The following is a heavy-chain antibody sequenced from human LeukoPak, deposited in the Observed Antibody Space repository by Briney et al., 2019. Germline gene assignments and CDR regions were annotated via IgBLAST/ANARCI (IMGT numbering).Heavy chain of an antibody. D-gene: IGHD6-19*01. CDR1: GGSISSDY. CDR3: ARRRIGTDNSGWYASGDYYFDY. V-gene: IGHV4-59*01. CDR2: IYNTGST. Sequence: PSETLSLTCTVSGGSISSDYWSWIRQPPGKRLEWIGYIYNTGSTNYNPSLKSRVTMSADTSKNQFSLKLRSVTAADTAVYYCARRRIGTDNSGWYASGDYYFDYWGQGTLVTVSS. J-gene: IGHJ4*02.